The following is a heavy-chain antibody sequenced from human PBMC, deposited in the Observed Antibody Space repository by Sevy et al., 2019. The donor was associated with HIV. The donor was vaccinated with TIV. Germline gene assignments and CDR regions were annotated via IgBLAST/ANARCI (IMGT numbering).Heavy chain of an antibody. J-gene: IGHJ4*02. V-gene: IGHV3-7*01. D-gene: IGHD1-26*01. CDR1: GFTFSPYW. Sequence: GGSLRLSCAASGFTFSPYWMTWVRQAPGKGLEWVANIRPDGSAKSYVDSVKGRFTISRDNAKNSLYLQMNSLRADDTAMYYCARGVGLDCWGQGALVTVSS. CDR3: ARGVGLDC. CDR2: IRPDGSAK.